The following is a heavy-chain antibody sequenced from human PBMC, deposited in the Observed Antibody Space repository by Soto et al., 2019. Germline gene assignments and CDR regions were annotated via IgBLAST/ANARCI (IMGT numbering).Heavy chain of an antibody. D-gene: IGHD5-12*01. J-gene: IGHJ4*02. Sequence: EVQLLESGGGLVQPGGSLRLSCAASGFTFSSYAMSWVRQAPGKGLEWVSAISGSGGSTYYADSVKGRFTISRDNSKNTLYLQMNSLRAEDTAVYYCAKDHPRGYRGYDPFDYWGQGTLVTVSS. CDR2: ISGSGGST. V-gene: IGHV3-23*01. CDR3: AKDHPRGYRGYDPFDY. CDR1: GFTFSSYA.